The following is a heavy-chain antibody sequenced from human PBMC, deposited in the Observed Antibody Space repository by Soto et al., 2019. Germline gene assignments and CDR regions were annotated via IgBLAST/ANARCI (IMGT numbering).Heavy chain of an antibody. D-gene: IGHD5-12*01. V-gene: IGHV3-64D*06. CDR3: VKVGGYNLPDY. Sequence: GSLRLSCSASGVTFSSYAMHWVRQAPGKGLEYVSAISSNGGSTYYADSVKGRFTISRDNSKNTLYLQMSSLRAEETAVYYCVKVGGYNLPDYWGQGTLVPVSS. CDR2: ISSNGGST. CDR1: GVTFSSYA. J-gene: IGHJ4*02.